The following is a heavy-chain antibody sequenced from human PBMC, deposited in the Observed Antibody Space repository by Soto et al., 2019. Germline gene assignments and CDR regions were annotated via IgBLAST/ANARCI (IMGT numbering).Heavy chain of an antibody. CDR3: ARDNGYSYGYTIDH. Sequence: PSETLSLTCTVSGCSISSYYWSWIRQPPGKGLEWIGYIYYSGSTNYNPSLKSRVTISVDTSKNQFSLKLSSVTAADTAVYYCARDNGYSYGYTIDHWGQGTLVTVSS. D-gene: IGHD5-18*01. CDR1: GCSISSYY. J-gene: IGHJ4*02. CDR2: IYYSGST. V-gene: IGHV4-59*01.